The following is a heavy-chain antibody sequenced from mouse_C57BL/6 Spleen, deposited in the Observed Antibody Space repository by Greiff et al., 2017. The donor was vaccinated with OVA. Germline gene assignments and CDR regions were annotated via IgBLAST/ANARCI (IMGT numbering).Heavy chain of an antibody. D-gene: IGHD2-1*01. J-gene: IGHJ3*01. V-gene: IGHV3-1*01. CDR2: ISYSGSS. CDR3: ARGGNCGVWFAY. Sequence: EVQGVESGPGMVKPSQLLSLTCTVTGYPITSGYDWHWIRHFPGNKLEWMGYISYSGSSNYNPSLKSRISITHDTSKNHFFLKLNSVTTEDTATYYCARGGNCGVWFAYWGQGTLVTVSA. CDR1: GYPITSGYD.